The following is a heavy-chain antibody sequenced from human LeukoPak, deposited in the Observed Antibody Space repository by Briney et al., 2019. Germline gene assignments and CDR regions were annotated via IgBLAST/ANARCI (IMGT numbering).Heavy chain of an antibody. D-gene: IGHD5-18*01. CDR1: GFTFSTYW. Sequence: GGSLRLSCAVSGFTFSTYWMHWVRQGPGKGLAWVSRITNDGSATDYADSVKGRFTISRDNSKNTLYLQMNSLRAEDTAVYYCARMAPEDTAMVTNGMDVWGQGTTVTVSS. J-gene: IGHJ6*02. V-gene: IGHV3-74*01. CDR2: ITNDGSAT. CDR3: ARMAPEDTAMVTNGMDV.